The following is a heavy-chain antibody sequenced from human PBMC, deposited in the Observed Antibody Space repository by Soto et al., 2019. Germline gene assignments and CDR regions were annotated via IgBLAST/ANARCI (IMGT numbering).Heavy chain of an antibody. CDR1: AGGSISSGDSY. CDR2: IYYGST. CDR3: ARGVGSSWYFSYFDY. Sequence: QVQLQESGPGLVKPSQTLSLTCTVSAGGSISSGDSYWSWIRQHPGKGLEYIGHIYYGSTYYNPSLKSRVSISVDTAKNQVSLNLNSVTAADTAVYYCARGVGSSWYFSYFDYWGQGTLVSVSS. V-gene: IGHV4-31*03. D-gene: IGHD6-13*01. J-gene: IGHJ4*02.